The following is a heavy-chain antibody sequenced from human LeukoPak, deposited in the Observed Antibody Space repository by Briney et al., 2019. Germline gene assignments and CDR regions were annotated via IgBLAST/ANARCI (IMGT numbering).Heavy chain of an antibody. D-gene: IGHD3-9*01. Sequence: GGSLRLSCAASGFTLSSYDMHWVRHATGKGLEWVSAIGTAGDTYYPGSVKGRFTISRENAKNSLYLQMNSLRAEDTAVYYCAKDPASDILTGYYGGQFDYWGQGTLVTVSS. V-gene: IGHV3-13*01. J-gene: IGHJ4*02. CDR2: IGTAGDT. CDR3: AKDPASDILTGYYGGQFDY. CDR1: GFTLSSYD.